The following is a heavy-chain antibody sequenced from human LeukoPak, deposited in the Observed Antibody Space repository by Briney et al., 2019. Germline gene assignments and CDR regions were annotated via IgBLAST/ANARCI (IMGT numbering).Heavy chain of an antibody. CDR1: GFTFSDYD. J-gene: IGHJ4*02. V-gene: IGHV3-48*01. Sequence: GGSLRLSCAVSGFTFSDYDMNWVRQAPGKGLEWLSYISSSSITIHHADSVKGRFTTSRDNAKNSVYLQMNSLRAEDTAVYYCARVMGRYCSSTSCYVDYWGQGTLVTVSS. CDR3: ARVMGRYCSSTSCYVDY. D-gene: IGHD2-2*01. CDR2: ISSSSITI.